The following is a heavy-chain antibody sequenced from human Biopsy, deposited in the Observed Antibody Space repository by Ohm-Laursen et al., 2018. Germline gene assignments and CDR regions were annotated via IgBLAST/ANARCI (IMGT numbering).Heavy chain of an antibody. CDR2: ISSSGNFM. V-gene: IGHV3-21*01. D-gene: IGHD1-26*01. CDR1: GFTFSPYT. J-gene: IGHJ6*02. Sequence: SLRLSCAASGFTFSPYTMTWVRQAPGKGLEWVSSISSSGNFMYYTDSVKGRFTISRDNAKNSPYLQMNSLRAEDTALYYCARIFLVGVTPGYGMDVWGQGTTVTVSS. CDR3: ARIFLVGVTPGYGMDV.